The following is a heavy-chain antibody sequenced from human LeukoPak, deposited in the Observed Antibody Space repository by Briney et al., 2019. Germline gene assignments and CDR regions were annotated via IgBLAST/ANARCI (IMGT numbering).Heavy chain of an antibody. J-gene: IGHJ5*02. CDR3: ARDRALGYCSSTSCYVWWFDP. V-gene: IGHV4-59*11. CDR1: GGSISSHY. D-gene: IGHD2-2*01. CDR2: IYYSGST. Sequence: PSETLSLTCTVSGGSISSHYWSWIRQPPGKGLEWIGYIYYSGSTNYNPSLKSRVTISVDTSKNQFSLKLSSVTAADTAVYYCARDRALGYCSSTSCYVWWFDPWGQGTLVTVSS.